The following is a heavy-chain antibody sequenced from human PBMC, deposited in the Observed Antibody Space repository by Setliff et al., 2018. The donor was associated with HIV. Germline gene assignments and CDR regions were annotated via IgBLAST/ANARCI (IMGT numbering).Heavy chain of an antibody. Sequence: GSLRLSCAASGFTLSDHYMDWVRQAPGKGPGWFGRIRPKRKSSTTEYAASVKGRFTISRDDSKNSLYLQMNSLKSEDTAVYYCTRHVDSGTYMDVWGRGTTVTVSS. CDR1: GFTLSDHY. V-gene: IGHV3-72*01. D-gene: IGHD5-18*01. J-gene: IGHJ6*03. CDR2: IRPKRKSSTT. CDR3: TRHVDSGTYMDV.